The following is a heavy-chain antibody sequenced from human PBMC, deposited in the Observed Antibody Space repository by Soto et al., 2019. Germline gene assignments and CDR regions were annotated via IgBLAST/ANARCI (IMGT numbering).Heavy chain of an antibody. J-gene: IGHJ3*02. CDR3: ARVERGTATTVVDAFDI. D-gene: IGHD1-1*01. CDR2: MSHSGGT. Sequence: QVQLQQWGAGLLKPSETLSLTCAVYGGSVSGANYYWSWIRQPPGKGLEWIGEMSHSGGTHFNPSLNSRVTISVETSTNQFSLKMSSVTAADTALYYCARVERGTATTVVDAFDIWGPGTMVTVSS. V-gene: IGHV4-34*01. CDR1: GGSVSGANYY.